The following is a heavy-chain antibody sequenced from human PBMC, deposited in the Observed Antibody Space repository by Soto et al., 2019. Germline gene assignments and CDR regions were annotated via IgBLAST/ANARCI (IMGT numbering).Heavy chain of an antibody. CDR3: ASGLIVATIRSWFDP. CDR2: ISYDGSNK. V-gene: IGHV3-30*03. J-gene: IGHJ5*02. CDR1: GFTFSSYG. D-gene: IGHD5-12*01. Sequence: PGGSLRLSCAASGFTFSSYGMHWVRQAPGKGLEWVAVISYDGSNKYYADSVKGRFTISRDNSKNTLYLQMNSLRAEDTAVYYCASGLIVATIRSWFDPWGQGTLVTVSS.